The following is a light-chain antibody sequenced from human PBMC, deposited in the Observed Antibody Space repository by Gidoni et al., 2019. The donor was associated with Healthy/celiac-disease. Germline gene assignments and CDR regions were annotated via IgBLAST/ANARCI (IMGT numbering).Light chain of an antibody. J-gene: IGKJ3*01. Sequence: DIQMTQSPSSLSASVGDRVTITCRASQSISSYLNWYQQKPGKAPKLLIYAASSLQSGVPSRFSGSGSGTDFTLTISSLQPEDFATYYCQQSYSIIFTFGPGTKVDIK. V-gene: IGKV1-39*01. CDR3: QQSYSIIFT. CDR1: QSISSY. CDR2: AAS.